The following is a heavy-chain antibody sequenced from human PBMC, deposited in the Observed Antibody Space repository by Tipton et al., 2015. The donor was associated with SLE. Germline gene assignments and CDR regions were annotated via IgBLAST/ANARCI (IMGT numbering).Heavy chain of an antibody. CDR3: ATSLNSYDCSSHALSRP. CDR2: INDSGKT. Sequence: TLSLTCAVYGGTFSGYYWSWIRQSPGKGLEWIGEINDSGKTKYNPSLKSRVTISVDTSKNQFSLNLNFMTAADTAMYYCATSLNSYDCSSHALSRPW. V-gene: IGHV4-34*08. D-gene: IGHD3-22*01. CDR1: GGTFSGYY. J-gene: IGHJ5*02.